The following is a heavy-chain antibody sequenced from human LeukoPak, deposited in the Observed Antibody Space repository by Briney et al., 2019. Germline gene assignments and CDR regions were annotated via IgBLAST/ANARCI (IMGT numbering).Heavy chain of an antibody. Sequence: PGGSLRLSCAASGCTFSSYAMSGVRQAPGKGLEWVSAISGSGGSTYYADSVKGRFTISRDNSKNTLYLEMNSLRAEETAVYYCAKAGPAFCGGASYSDFWGQGTLVTVSS. CDR1: GCTFSSYA. J-gene: IGHJ4*02. CDR2: ISGSGGST. D-gene: IGHD2-21*02. V-gene: IGHV3-23*01. CDR3: AKAGPAFCGGASYSDF.